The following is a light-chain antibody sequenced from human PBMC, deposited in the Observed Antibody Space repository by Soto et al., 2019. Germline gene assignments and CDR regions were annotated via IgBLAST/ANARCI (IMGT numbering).Light chain of an antibody. V-gene: IGLV2-14*01. CDR2: EVN. J-gene: IGLJ1*01. CDR1: SSDVGYHNY. CDR3: SSCTSSSTLLYV. Sequence: QSVLTRPASVSGSPGQSITISCTGTSSDVGYHNYVSWYRQHPGKAPRLMIYEVNNRPSGVSNRFSGSKSGNTASLTISGLQAEDEADYYCSSCTSSSTLLYVFGTGTKVTVL.